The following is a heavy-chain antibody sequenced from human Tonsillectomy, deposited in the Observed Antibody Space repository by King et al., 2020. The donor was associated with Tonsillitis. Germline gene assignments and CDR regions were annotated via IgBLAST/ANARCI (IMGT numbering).Heavy chain of an antibody. CDR1: GYTFTSYS. J-gene: IGHJ4*02. V-gene: IGHV1-46*03. CDR2: INPNGGST. CDR3: ARPDSGNWNFFDH. Sequence: QLVQSGAEVKKPGASVKVSCKASGYTFTSYSIHWVRQAPGQGLQWMGMINPNGGSTDYAQTFQGRVTMTSDASATTVDMELSSLRSEDTAVYYCARPDSGNWNFFDHWGQGTLVTVSS. D-gene: IGHD1-20*01.